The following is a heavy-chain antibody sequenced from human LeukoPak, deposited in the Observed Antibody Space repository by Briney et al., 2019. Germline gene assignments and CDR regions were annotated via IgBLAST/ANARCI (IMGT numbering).Heavy chain of an antibody. V-gene: IGHV4-31*03. Sequence: SETLSLTCTVSGGSISSGGYYWSWIRQHPGKGLEWIGYIYYSGSTYYNPSLKSRVTISVDTSKNQFSLKLSSVTAADTAVYYCARFTPILTGPFDYWGQGTLVTVSS. CDR1: GGSISSGGYY. J-gene: IGHJ4*02. CDR3: ARFTPILTGPFDY. D-gene: IGHD3-9*01. CDR2: IYYSGST.